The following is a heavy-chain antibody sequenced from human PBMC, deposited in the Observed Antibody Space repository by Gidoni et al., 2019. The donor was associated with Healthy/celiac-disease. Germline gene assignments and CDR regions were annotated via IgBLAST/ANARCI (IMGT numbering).Heavy chain of an antibody. CDR3: AKETIKSSTVNYDFWSGYYDY. CDR2: ISGSGVST. V-gene: IGHV3-23*01. Sequence: EVQLLESGGGLVQPGGSLRLSCAASGFTFSSYAMSWVRQAPGKGLEWVSDISGSGVSTYYADSVKGRFTISRDNSKNTLYLQMNSLRAEDTAVYYCAKETIKSSTVNYDFWSGYYDYWGQGTLVTVSS. J-gene: IGHJ4*02. D-gene: IGHD3-3*01. CDR1: GFTFSSYA.